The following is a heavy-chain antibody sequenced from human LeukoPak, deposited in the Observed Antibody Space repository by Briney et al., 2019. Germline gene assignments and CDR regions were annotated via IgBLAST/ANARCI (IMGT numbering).Heavy chain of an antibody. CDR1: EFTFKNYG. J-gene: IGHJ6*02. CDR2: TWYDGSNE. CDR3: AKVLPDIVVVVAATPGQYGMDV. Sequence: GGSLRLSCAASEFTFKNYGMHWVRQAPGKGLEWVASTWYDGSNEYYADSVKGRFTISRDNSKNTLYLQMNSLRAEDTAVYYCAKVLPDIVVVVAATPGQYGMDVWGQGTTVTVSS. V-gene: IGHV3-33*06. D-gene: IGHD2-15*01.